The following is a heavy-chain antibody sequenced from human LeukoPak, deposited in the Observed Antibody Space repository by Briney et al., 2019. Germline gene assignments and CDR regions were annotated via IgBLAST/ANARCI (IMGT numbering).Heavy chain of an antibody. CDR3: ASYNWGSASDM. CDR1: GFTFSTSW. CDR2: KSDGRET. V-gene: IGHV3-74*01. D-gene: IGHD1-1*01. Sequence: GGSLRLSCAAPGFTFSTSWMYWVRQAPGKGLLWVSGKSDGRETRYVDSVRGRFTISRDNAKNTLYLQMNSLRAEDTAVYYCASYNWGSASDMWGQGTMVTVSS. J-gene: IGHJ3*02.